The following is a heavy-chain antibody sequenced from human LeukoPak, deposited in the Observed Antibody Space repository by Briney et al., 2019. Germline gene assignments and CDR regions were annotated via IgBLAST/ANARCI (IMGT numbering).Heavy chain of an antibody. CDR1: GFTFSSYG. D-gene: IGHD3-9*01. Sequence: GGTLRLSCAASGFTFSSYGMSWVRQAPGRGLEWVSAISGSGGSTYYADSVKGRFTISRDNSKNTLYLQMNSLRAEDTVVYYCAKGYYDILTGYYGPGYWGQGTLVTVSS. CDR2: ISGSGGST. J-gene: IGHJ4*02. CDR3: AKGYYDILTGYYGPGY. V-gene: IGHV3-23*01.